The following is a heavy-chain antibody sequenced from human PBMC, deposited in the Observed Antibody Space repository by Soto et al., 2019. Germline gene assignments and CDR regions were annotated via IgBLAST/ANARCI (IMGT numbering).Heavy chain of an antibody. CDR3: ARENNGVYAFDL. J-gene: IGHJ3*01. D-gene: IGHD6-13*01. CDR2: ISYDGSNK. Sequence: WGSLRLSCAASGFTFSSYAMHWVRQAPGKGLEWMAVISYDGSNKYYADSVKGLFTISRDNSKNTLYPQMNSLRAEYTAVYYCARENNGVYAFDLWGHGTMVTVSS. V-gene: IGHV3-30-3*01. CDR1: GFTFSSYA.